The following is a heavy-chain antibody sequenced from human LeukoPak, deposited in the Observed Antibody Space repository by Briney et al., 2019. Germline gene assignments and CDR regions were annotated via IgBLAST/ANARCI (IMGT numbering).Heavy chain of an antibody. CDR3: VRRSYCGGDCYSDY. Sequence: GESLKISCKISGYRLTNNWIGWVRQVPGKGLEWMGLIYPGDSDTRYSPSFQGQVTFSVDASISTAYLQLSGLRASDTAIYYCVRRSYCGGDCYSDYWGQGTLVTVSS. D-gene: IGHD2-21*02. CDR1: GYRLTNNW. CDR2: IYPGDSDT. J-gene: IGHJ4*02. V-gene: IGHV5-51*01.